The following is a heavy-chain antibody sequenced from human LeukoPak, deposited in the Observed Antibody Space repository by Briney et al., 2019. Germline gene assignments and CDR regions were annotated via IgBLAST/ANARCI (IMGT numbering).Heavy chain of an antibody. CDR3: ARGSIAAVGDY. J-gene: IGHJ4*02. CDR1: GFTFSSYS. D-gene: IGHD6-13*01. V-gene: IGHV3-21*01. Sequence: GGSLRLSCAASGFTFSSYSMNWVRQAPGKGLEWVSSISSSSSYIYYADSVKGRFTISRDNAKNSLYPQMNSLRAEDTAVYYCARGSIAAVGDYWGQGTLVTVSS. CDR2: ISSSSSYI.